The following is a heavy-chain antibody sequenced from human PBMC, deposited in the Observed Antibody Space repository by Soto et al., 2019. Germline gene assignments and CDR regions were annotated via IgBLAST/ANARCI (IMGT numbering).Heavy chain of an antibody. V-gene: IGHV1-2*04. CDR3: ARGSPLGVVVVPAAIDY. J-gene: IGHJ4*02. D-gene: IGHD2-2*01. CDR2: INPNSGGT. Sequence: ASVKVSCKASGYTFTGYYMHWVRQAPGQGLEWMGWINPNSGGTNYAQKFQGWVTMTRDTSISTACMELSRLRSDDTAVYYCARGSPLGVVVVPAAIDYWGQGTLVTVSS. CDR1: GYTFTGYY.